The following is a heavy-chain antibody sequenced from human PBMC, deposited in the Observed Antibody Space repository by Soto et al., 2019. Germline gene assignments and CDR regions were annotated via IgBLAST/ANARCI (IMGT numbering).Heavy chain of an antibody. CDR3: ARAEVLPVIAVAGTGGESNYYGTDV. D-gene: IGHD6-19*01. V-gene: IGHV1-69*13. Sequence: SVKVSCKASGGTFSSYAISWVRQAPGQGLEWMGGIIPIFGTANYAQKFQGRVTITADESTTTAYMELSSLRSEDTAVYYCARAEVLPVIAVAGTGGESNYYGTDVWGQGATVTVSS. CDR2: IIPIFGTA. CDR1: GGTFSSYA. J-gene: IGHJ6*02.